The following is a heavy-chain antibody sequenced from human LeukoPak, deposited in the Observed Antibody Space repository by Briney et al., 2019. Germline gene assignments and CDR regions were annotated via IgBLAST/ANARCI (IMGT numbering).Heavy chain of an antibody. V-gene: IGHV3-21*01. Sequence: GGSLRLSCAASGFIFSSYSMNWVRQAPGKGLEWVSSISSSSSYIYYADSVKGRFTISRDNAKNSLYLQMNSLRAEDTAVYYCARDRPLCTNGVCYTRAYDYWGQGTLVTVSS. CDR2: ISSSSSYI. CDR1: GFIFSSYS. D-gene: IGHD2-8*01. J-gene: IGHJ4*02. CDR3: ARDRPLCTNGVCYTRAYDY.